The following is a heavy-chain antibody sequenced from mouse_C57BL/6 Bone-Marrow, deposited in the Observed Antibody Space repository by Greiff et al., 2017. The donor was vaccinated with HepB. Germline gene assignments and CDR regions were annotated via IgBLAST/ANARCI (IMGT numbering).Heavy chain of an antibody. V-gene: IGHV1-54*01. CDR3: ARSGGNHFDY. Sequence: VQRVESGAELVRPGTSVKVSCKASGYAFTNYLIEWVKQRPGQGLEWIGVINPGSGGTNYNEKFKGKATLTADKSSSTAYMQLSSLTSEDSAVYFCARSGGNHFDYWGQGTTLTVSS. CDR2: INPGSGGT. J-gene: IGHJ2*01. D-gene: IGHD2-1*01. CDR1: GYAFTNYL.